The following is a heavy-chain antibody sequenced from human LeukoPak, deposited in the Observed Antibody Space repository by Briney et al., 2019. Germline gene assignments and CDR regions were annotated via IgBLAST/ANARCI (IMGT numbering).Heavy chain of an antibody. CDR3: AKLSAAGTRDAFDI. CDR1: GFTFSSYG. Sequence: GGSLRFSCAASGFTFSSYGMHWVRQAPGKGLEWVAVISYDGSNKYYADSVKGRFTISRDNSKNTLYLQMNSLRAEDTAVYYCAKLSAAGTRDAFDIWGQGTMVTVSS. V-gene: IGHV3-30*18. D-gene: IGHD6-13*01. CDR2: ISYDGSNK. J-gene: IGHJ3*02.